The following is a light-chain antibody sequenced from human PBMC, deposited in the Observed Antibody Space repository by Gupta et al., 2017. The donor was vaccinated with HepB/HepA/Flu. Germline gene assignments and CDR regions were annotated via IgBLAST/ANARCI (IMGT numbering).Light chain of an antibody. J-gene: IGKJ1*01. CDR2: LGS. Sequence: DIVMTQSPLSLPVTPGETASISCRSSQSLLQSNGYNDLDWYLQKPGQSPQLLLYLGSNRASGVPDRFSGSGSGTDFTLKISRVEAEDVGVYYCSQAVQIRPTFGPGTKVEIK. CDR1: QSLLQSNGYND. V-gene: IGKV2-28*01. CDR3: SQAVQIRPT.